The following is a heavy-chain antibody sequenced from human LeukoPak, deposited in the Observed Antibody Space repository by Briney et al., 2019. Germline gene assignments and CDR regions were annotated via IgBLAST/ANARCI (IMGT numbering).Heavy chain of an antibody. J-gene: IGHJ4*02. CDR3: ARDPERWELLPQTDY. CDR1: GYTFTSYG. CDR2: ISAYNGNT. Sequence: ASVKVSCKASGYTFTSYGISWARQAPGQGLEWMGWISAYNGNTNYAQKLQGRVTMTTDTSTSTAYMELRSLRSDDTAVYYCARDPERWELLPQTDYWGQGTLVTVSS. D-gene: IGHD1-26*01. V-gene: IGHV1-18*01.